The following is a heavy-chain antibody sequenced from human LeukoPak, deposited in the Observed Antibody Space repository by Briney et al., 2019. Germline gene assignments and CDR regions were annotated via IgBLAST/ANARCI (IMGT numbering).Heavy chain of an antibody. CDR3: ARAGYYLSPYFFDY. V-gene: IGHV3-21*01. D-gene: IGHD3-3*01. J-gene: IGHJ4*02. CDR1: GVTFSGYS. Sequence: GGSLRLSCAASGVTFSGYSMNWVRQAPGKGLEWVSAITATSLHIYYADSMKGRFTISRDNAKNSLYLQMNSLRAEDTAVYYCARAGYYLSPYFFDYWGQGTLVTVSS. CDR2: ITATSLHI.